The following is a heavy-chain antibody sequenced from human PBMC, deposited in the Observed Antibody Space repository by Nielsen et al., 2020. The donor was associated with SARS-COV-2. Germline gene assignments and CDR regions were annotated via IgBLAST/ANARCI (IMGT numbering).Heavy chain of an antibody. CDR3: AREGADSSGYLDWFGP. D-gene: IGHD3-22*01. CDR1: GGSFSGYY. Sequence: SETLSLTCAVYGGSFSGYYWGWIRQPPGKGLEWIGSIYHSGSTYYNPSLKSRVTISVDTSKNQFSLKLSSVTAADTAVYYCAREGADSSGYLDWFGPWGQGTLVTVSS. V-gene: IGHV4-38-2*02. CDR2: IYHSGST. J-gene: IGHJ5*02.